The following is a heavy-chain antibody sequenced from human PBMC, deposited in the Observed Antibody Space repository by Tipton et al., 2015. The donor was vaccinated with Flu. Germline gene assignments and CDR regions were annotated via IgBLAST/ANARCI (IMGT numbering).Heavy chain of an antibody. CDR2: IYHTGNT. V-gene: IGHV4-38-2*01. J-gene: IGHJ4*02. Sequence: TLSLTCSVSGDSIGSGYYWGWIRQPPGKGLEWIGNIYHTGNTYHNPSLKSRVTISVDTSKNQFSLKLSSVTAADTAVYFCATTTYYYGSGTHDYWGQGTLVTVSS. CDR1: GDSIGSGYY. D-gene: IGHD3-10*01. CDR3: ATTTYYYGSGTHDY.